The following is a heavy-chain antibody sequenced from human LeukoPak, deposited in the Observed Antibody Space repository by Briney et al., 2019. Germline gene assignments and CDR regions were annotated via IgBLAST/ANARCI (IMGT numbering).Heavy chain of an antibody. D-gene: IGHD6-19*01. V-gene: IGHV3-73*01. CDR2: IRSKANGYAT. J-gene: IGHJ4*02. CDR1: GFTFSGSA. CDR3: TTTGIAVAGDDY. Sequence: GGSLRLSCAASGFTFSGSAMHWVRQASGKGLEWVGRIRSKANGYATAYAASVKGRFTISRDDSKNTAYLQMNSLKTEDTAVYYCTTTGIAVAGDDYRGQGTLVTVSS.